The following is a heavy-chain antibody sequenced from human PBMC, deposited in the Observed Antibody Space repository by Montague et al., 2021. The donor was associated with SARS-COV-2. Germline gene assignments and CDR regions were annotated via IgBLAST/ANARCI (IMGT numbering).Heavy chain of an antibody. CDR3: ARRPGTFGAAFDI. Sequence: ETLSLTCSVSGGSISSDSFDWGWLRQPPGKGLEWIGFIYHSGGTYNGPSLKRRFSVSVDTSKNQFSRKVTSVTVADTAVYYCARRPGTFGAAFDIWGLGTMVTVSS. V-gene: IGHV4-39*01. J-gene: IGHJ3*02. D-gene: IGHD3-10*01. CDR2: IYHSGGT. CDR1: GGSISSDSFD.